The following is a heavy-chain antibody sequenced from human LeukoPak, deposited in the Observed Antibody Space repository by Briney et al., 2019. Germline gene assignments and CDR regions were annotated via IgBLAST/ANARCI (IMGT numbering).Heavy chain of an antibody. CDR1: GFTFSSYA. Sequence: GGSLRLSCAASGFTFSSYAMSWVRQAPGKGLEWVSAISGSGGSTYYADSVKGRFTISRDNSKNTLYLQMNSLRAEDTAVYYCAKDRLAGGGYGSGSYNYWGQGTLVTVSS. CDR3: AKDRLAGGGYGSGSYNY. V-gene: IGHV3-23*01. J-gene: IGHJ4*02. D-gene: IGHD3-10*01. CDR2: ISGSGGST.